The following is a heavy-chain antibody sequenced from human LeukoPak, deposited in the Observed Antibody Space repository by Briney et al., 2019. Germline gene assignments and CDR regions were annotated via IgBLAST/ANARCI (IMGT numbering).Heavy chain of an antibody. CDR3: AREFFPDAFDI. CDR1: AFTFSSAW. V-gene: IGHV3-7*01. Sequence: EAGGSLRLSCVASAFTFSSAWMTWVRQAPGKGLEWVANIKQDGSEKYYVDSVKGRFTISRDNAKNSLYLQMNSLRAEDTAVYYCAREFFPDAFDIWGQGTMVTVSS. CDR2: IKQDGSEK. J-gene: IGHJ3*02.